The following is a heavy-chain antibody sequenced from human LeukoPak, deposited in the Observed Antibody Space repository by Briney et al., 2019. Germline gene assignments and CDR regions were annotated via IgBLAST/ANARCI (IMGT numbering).Heavy chain of an antibody. Sequence: SETLSLTCTVSGDSISRDNYHWGWIRQPPGKWLEWIGTIFYSGSTYYNPSLKGRVTISVDTSKNQFSLRLNSVTAADTAVYYCARRQMVRGLGGYGYNMDAWGQGTTVTVSS. CDR3: ARRQMVRGLGGYGYNMDA. J-gene: IGHJ6*02. V-gene: IGHV4-39*01. CDR2: IFYSGST. CDR1: GDSISRDNYH. D-gene: IGHD3-10*01.